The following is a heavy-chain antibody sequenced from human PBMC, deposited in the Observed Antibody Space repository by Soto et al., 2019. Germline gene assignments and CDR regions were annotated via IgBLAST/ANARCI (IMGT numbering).Heavy chain of an antibody. Sequence: EVQLVESGGGLVKPGGSLRLSCVGSGFTFRNAWINWVRQAPGKGLEWVGRIKSKIDGGTTDFAAPVKGRFAISRDDSNSIAYMQMNSLNIEDSALYYCSTGSYSDMIVVRLDNWCPGTRVTVSS. CDR2: IKSKIDGGTT. V-gene: IGHV3-15*07. CDR1: GFTFRNAW. D-gene: IGHD2-21*01. J-gene: IGHJ4*01. CDR3: STGSYSDMIVVRLDN.